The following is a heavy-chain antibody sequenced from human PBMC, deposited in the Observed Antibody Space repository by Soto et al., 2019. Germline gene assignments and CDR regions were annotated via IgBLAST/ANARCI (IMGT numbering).Heavy chain of an antibody. D-gene: IGHD2-2*01. V-gene: IGHV3-30*18. CDR1: GFTFSSYG. J-gene: IGHJ6*03. CDR2: ISYDGSNK. Sequence: GGSLRLSCAASGFTFSSYGMHWVRQAPGKGLEWVAVISYDGSNKYYADSVKGRFTISRDNSKNTLYLQMNSLRAEDTAVYYCAKDGQDIVVVPAASGGYYYYYMDVWGKGTTVTVS. CDR3: AKDGQDIVVVPAASGGYYYYYMDV.